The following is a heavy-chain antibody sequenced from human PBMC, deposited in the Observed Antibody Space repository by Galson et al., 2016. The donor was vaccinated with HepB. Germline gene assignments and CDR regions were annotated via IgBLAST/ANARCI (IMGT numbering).Heavy chain of an antibody. D-gene: IGHD7-27*01. Sequence: SLRLSCAISGFTFNDYDMHWVRQGRGESLEWVANMRPAGDKYYLGSVKGRFTVSRESAKNSFYLQMDSLRAGDSGVYFCASGPHWDHAYWGQGTLVTVSS. CDR1: GFTFNDYD. V-gene: IGHV3-13*01. CDR2: MRPAGDK. CDR3: ASGPHWDHAY. J-gene: IGHJ4*02.